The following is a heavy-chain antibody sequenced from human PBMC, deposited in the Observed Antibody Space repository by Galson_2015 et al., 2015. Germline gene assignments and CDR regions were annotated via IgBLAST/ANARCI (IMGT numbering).Heavy chain of an antibody. CDR2: IGTAGDT. CDR3: ARANYGSGRPSNWYFDL. D-gene: IGHD3-10*01. Sequence: SLRLSCATSGFTFSFYDMHWVRQVTGTGLEWVSAIGTAGDTYYAGSVKGRFTISRENAKNSLYLQMNSLRAGDTAVYYCARANYGSGRPSNWYFDLWGRGTLVTVSP. CDR1: GFTFSFYD. J-gene: IGHJ2*01. V-gene: IGHV3-13*01.